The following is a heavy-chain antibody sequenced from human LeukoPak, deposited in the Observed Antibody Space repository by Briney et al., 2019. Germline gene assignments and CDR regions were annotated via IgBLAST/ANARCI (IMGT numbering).Heavy chain of an antibody. Sequence: SETLSLTCTVPGGSISSYYWSWIRQPPGKGLEWIGYIYYSGSTNYNPSLKSRVTISVDTSKNQFSLKLSSVTAADTAVYYCASSDGYMGDYWGQGTLVTVSS. D-gene: IGHD6-13*01. CDR2: IYYSGST. J-gene: IGHJ4*02. V-gene: IGHV4-59*01. CDR3: ASSDGYMGDY. CDR1: GGSISSYY.